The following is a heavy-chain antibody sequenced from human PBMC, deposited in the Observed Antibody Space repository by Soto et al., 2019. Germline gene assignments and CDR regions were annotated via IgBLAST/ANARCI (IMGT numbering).Heavy chain of an antibody. J-gene: IGHJ6*02. V-gene: IGHV3-30-3*01. CDR2: ISYDGSNK. CDR3: ARDQRIAAAAPYYYYCIDV. D-gene: IGHD6-13*01. CDR1: GFTFSSYA. Sequence: GGSLILSCAASGFTFSSYAMHGVRQAPGKGLEWVAVISYDGSNKYYADSVKGRFTISRDNSKNTLYLQMNSLRAEDTAVYYCARDQRIAAAAPYYYYCIDVWGQGTTVTVSS.